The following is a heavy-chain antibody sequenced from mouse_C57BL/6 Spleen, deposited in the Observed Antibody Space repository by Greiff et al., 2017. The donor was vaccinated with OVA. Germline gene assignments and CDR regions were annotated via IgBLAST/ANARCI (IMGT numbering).Heavy chain of an antibody. J-gene: IGHJ1*03. CDR1: GYAFTNYL. CDR2: INPGSGGT. D-gene: IGHD4-1*01. Sequence: VKLQESGAELVRPGTSVKVSCKASGYAFTNYLLEWVKQRPGQGLEWIGVINPGSGGTNYNEKFKGKATLTADKSSSTAYMQLSSLTSEDSAVYFCARGDWGHWYFDVWGTGTTVTVSS. CDR3: ARGDWGHWYFDV. V-gene: IGHV1-54*01.